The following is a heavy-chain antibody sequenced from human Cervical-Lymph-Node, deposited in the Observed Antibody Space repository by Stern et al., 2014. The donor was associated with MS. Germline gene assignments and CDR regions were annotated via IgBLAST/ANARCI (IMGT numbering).Heavy chain of an antibody. CDR2: IIPILGLA. Sequence: QDQLVQSGAEVKKPGSSMNVSCKTSGGTFSSSYAITWLRQAPGQGLEWMGRIIPILGLANYAHNFQGRVTITADTSTNTTYLELSSLRSEDTAVYYCARGIVSNRAAATQHNLFDPWGQGTLVTVSS. CDR1: GGTFSSSYA. D-gene: IGHD2-15*01. J-gene: IGHJ5*02. CDR3: ARGIVSNRAAATQHNLFDP. V-gene: IGHV1-69*04.